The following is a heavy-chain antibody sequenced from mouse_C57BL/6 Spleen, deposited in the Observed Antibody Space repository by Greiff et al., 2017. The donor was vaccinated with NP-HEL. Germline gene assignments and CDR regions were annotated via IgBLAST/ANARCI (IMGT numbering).Heavy chain of an antibody. D-gene: IGHD2-4*01. J-gene: IGHJ3*01. Sequence: QVQLQQPGAELVMPGASVKLSCKASGYTFTSYWMHWVKQRPGQGLEWIGEIDPSDSYTNYNQKFKGKSTLTVDKSSSTAYMQLSSLTSEDSAVYYCARGGDYDYDRFAYWGQGTLVTVSA. V-gene: IGHV1-69*01. CDR3: ARGGDYDYDRFAY. CDR1: GYTFTSYW. CDR2: IDPSDSYT.